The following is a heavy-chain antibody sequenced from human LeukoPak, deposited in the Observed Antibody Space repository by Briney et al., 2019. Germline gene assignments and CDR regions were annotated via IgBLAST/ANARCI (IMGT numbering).Heavy chain of an antibody. Sequence: GGSLRLSCAASGFTFNTYGMHWVRQAPGKGQERVALIRYDGRNKYYADSVKGRFTISRDNSKSTLYLQMNSLTADDTAVYYCARTRLAAAGDYFDYWGQGTLVTVSS. CDR2: IRYDGRNK. CDR3: ARTRLAAAGDYFDY. J-gene: IGHJ4*02. CDR1: GFTFNTYG. V-gene: IGHV3-30*02. D-gene: IGHD6-13*01.